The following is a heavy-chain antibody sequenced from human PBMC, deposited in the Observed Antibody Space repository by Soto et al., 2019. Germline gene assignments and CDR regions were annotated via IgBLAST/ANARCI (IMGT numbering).Heavy chain of an antibody. J-gene: IGHJ3*02. D-gene: IGHD4-17*01. CDR1: GFTFSSYS. Sequence: GGSLRLSCAASGFTFSSYSMNWVRQAPGKGLEWVSSISSSSSYIYYADSVKGRFTSSSDNAKNSLYLQMNSLRAEDTAEYYCARVGDYGAFDIWGQGTMVTVSS. CDR2: ISSSSSYI. V-gene: IGHV3-21*01. CDR3: ARVGDYGAFDI.